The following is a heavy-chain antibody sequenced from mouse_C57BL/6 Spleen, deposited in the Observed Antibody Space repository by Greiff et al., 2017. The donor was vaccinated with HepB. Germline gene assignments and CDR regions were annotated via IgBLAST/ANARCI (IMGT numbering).Heavy chain of an antibody. Sequence: VQLQQSGAELARPGASVKMSCKASGYTFTSYTMHWVKQRPEQGLEWIGRIDPANGNTKYAPKFQGKATITADTSSNTAYLQLSSLTSEDTAIYYCARWRDEGAWFAYWGQGTLVTVSA. D-gene: IGHD3-3*01. J-gene: IGHJ3*01. CDR3: ARWRDEGAWFAY. CDR1: GYTFTSYT. CDR2: IDPANGNT. V-gene: IGHV14-3*01.